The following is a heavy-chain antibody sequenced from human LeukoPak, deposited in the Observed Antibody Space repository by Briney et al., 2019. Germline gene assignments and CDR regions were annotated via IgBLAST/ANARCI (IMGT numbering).Heavy chain of an antibody. Sequence: SVNVSCKASVGTFSSYAISWVRQAPGQGLEWLGGNISIFGTANYAQKCQRRVTIATDESTSRAYMELSSLRSEDTAVYYCARELVRGTFGYWGQGTLVSVSS. CDR3: ARELVRGTFGY. J-gene: IGHJ4*02. D-gene: IGHD3-10*01. CDR2: NISIFGTA. CDR1: VGTFSSYA. V-gene: IGHV1-69*05.